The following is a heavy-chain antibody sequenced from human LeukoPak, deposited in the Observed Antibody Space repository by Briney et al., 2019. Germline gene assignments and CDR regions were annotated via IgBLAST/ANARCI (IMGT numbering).Heavy chain of an antibody. CDR1: GFTLSSYA. V-gene: IGHV3-23*01. Sequence: GGSLRLSCAASGFTLSSYAMSWVRQAPGKGLEWVSAISGSGGSTYYADSVKGRFTISRDNSKNTLYLQMNSLRAEDTAVYYCAKDLMITFGGVIIHPGNFDYWGQGTLVTVSS. J-gene: IGHJ4*02. CDR3: AKDLMITFGGVIIHPGNFDY. D-gene: IGHD3-16*01. CDR2: ISGSGGST.